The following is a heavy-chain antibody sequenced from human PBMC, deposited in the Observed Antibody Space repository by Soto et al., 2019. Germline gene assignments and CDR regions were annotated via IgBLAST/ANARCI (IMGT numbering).Heavy chain of an antibody. J-gene: IGHJ4*02. D-gene: IGHD1-26*01. CDR3: ARGGGSYPFDS. CDR1: GFTVSNNY. V-gene: IGHV3-53*01. CDR2: IDLDETT. Sequence: EVQLVDSGGGLVQHGGSLRLSCAASGFTVSNNYMSWVRQAPGKGLEWVSIIDLDETTYYADSVKGRFTISRDNSKNTLSLQMSSLRAEDTAVYYCARGGGSYPFDSWGQGTLVTVSS.